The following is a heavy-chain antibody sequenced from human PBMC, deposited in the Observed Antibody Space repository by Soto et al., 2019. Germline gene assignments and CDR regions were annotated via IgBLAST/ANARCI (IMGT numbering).Heavy chain of an antibody. V-gene: IGHV3-33*01. CDR1: GFTFSSHG. CDR2: IWYDGTDV. D-gene: IGHD6-19*01. Sequence: QVQLVESGGGVVQPGTSLRLSCEASGFTFSSHGMHWVRQAPGKGLEWVAVIWYDGTDVKYADSVKGRFTTSRDNSKNTLYLQMNSLRFEDTAVYYCARGIDSSGWYEDYWGQGTLVTVSS. CDR3: ARGIDSSGWYEDY. J-gene: IGHJ4*02.